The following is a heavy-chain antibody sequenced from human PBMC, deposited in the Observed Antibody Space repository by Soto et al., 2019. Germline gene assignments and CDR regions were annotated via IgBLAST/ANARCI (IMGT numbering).Heavy chain of an antibody. CDR2: IYYSGST. V-gene: IGHV4-59*08. Sequence: QVQLQESGPGLVKPSETLSLTCTVSGGSISSYYWSWIRQPPGKGLECIGYIYYSGSTNYNPSLKSRVTLSVDTSKNQFSLKLSSVTAADTAVYYCARRWGRVFDYWGQGTLVTVSS. CDR3: ARRWGRVFDY. D-gene: IGHD1-26*01. J-gene: IGHJ4*02. CDR1: GGSISSYY.